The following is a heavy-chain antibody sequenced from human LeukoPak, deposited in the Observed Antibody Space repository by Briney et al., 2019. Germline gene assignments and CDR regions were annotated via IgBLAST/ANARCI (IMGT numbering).Heavy chain of an antibody. D-gene: IGHD4-23*01. CDR1: GFTFSTYE. CDR3: AREARGSWNTVVGYFDS. Sequence: TGGSLRLSCAASGFTFSTYEMNWVRQAPGKGLEWVSYISSSGTLIYYADSVKGRFTFSRDNAKNSLSLQMDSLRAEDTAVYYCAREARGSWNTVVGYFDSWGQGTLVTVSS. CDR2: ISSSGTLI. J-gene: IGHJ4*02. V-gene: IGHV3-48*03.